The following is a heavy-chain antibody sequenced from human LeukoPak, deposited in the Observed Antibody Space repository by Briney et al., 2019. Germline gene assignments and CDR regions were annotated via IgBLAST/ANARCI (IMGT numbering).Heavy chain of an antibody. V-gene: IGHV3-7*03. D-gene: IGHD1-26*01. CDR1: GFTFSDHA. CDR2: IKQDGSEK. Sequence: GGSLRLSCAASGFTFSDHAMSWVRQAPGKGLEWVANIKQDGSEKYYVDSVKGRFTISRDNAKNSLYLQMNSLRAEDTAVYYCARSRGSYYTRWFDYWGQGTLVTVSS. J-gene: IGHJ4*02. CDR3: ARSRGSYYTRWFDY.